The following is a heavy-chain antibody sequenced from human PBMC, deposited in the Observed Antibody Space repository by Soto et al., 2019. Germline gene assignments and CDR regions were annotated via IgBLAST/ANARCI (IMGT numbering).Heavy chain of an antibody. CDR1: GASIITTNW. CDR2: IHHSGNT. Sequence: QVRLQESGPGLVEPSGTLSLTCAVSGASIITTNWYNWVRQSPGKGLEWIGEIHHSGNTNFNPSLKSRVTLSVDTSKNQLSLRLSSVTDADTAIYYCSHSPGWYFLDHWGHGALVTVS. D-gene: IGHD6-13*01. CDR3: SHSPGWYFLDH. J-gene: IGHJ4*01. V-gene: IGHV4-4*02.